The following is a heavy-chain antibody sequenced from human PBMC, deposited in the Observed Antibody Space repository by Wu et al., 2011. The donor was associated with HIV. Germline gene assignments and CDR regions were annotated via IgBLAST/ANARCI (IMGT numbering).Heavy chain of an antibody. V-gene: IGHV1-18*01. J-gene: IGHJ4*02. CDR3: ARDPQATRYYFRL. Sequence: QVQLVQSGAEVKKPGASVKVSCKASGYTFTSYGISWVRQAPGQGLEWIGWIRTYNGETNYAQNLQGRVTVTTDTSTSTVYMEVRSLRSDDTAVYYCARDPQATRYYFRLLGPGTLVTVSS. CDR1: GYTFTSYG. CDR2: IRTYNGET. D-gene: IGHD5-12*01.